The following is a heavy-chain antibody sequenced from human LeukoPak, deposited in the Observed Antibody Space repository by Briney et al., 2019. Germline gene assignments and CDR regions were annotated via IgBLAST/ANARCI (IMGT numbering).Heavy chain of an antibody. CDR1: GYTSTSYG. CDR3: ARGVAAADWFDP. Sequence: ASVKVSCKASGYTSTSYGISWVRQAPGQGREWMGWISAYNGNTNYAQKRQGRVTMTTDTSTSTAYMELRSLRSDDPAVYYCARGVAAADWFDPWGQGTLVTVSS. D-gene: IGHD6-13*01. V-gene: IGHV1-18*01. J-gene: IGHJ5*02. CDR2: ISAYNGNT.